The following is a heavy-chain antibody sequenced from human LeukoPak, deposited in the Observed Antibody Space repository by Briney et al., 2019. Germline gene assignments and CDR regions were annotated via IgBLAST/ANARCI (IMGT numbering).Heavy chain of an antibody. CDR3: AKCLYYYDSSGYPDAFDI. CDR1: GFTFSSYS. CDR2: ISSSSSYI. D-gene: IGHD3-22*01. J-gene: IGHJ3*02. V-gene: IGHV3-21*01. Sequence: PGGSLRLSCAASGFTFSSYSMNWVRQAPGKGLEWVSSISSSSSYIYYADSVKGRFTISRDNAKNSLYLQMNSLRAEDTAVYYCAKCLYYYDSSGYPDAFDIWGQGTMVTVSS.